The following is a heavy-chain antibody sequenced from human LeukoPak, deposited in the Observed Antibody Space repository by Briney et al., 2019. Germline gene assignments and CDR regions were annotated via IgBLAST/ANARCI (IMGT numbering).Heavy chain of an antibody. D-gene: IGHD3-22*01. J-gene: IGHJ3*02. CDR1: GFTFSSYW. Sequence: AGGSLRLSCAASGFTFSSYWMHWVRQAPGKGLVWVSRINSDGSSTSYADSVKGRFTISRDNAKNTLYLQMNSLRAEDTAVYYCARVGDYYDSSGQDAFDIWGQGTMVTVSS. CDR3: ARVGDYYDSSGQDAFDI. CDR2: INSDGSST. V-gene: IGHV3-74*01.